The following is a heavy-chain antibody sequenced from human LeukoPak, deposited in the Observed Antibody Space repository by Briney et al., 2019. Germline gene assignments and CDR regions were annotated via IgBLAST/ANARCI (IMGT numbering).Heavy chain of an antibody. D-gene: IGHD5-12*01. V-gene: IGHV4-59*01. J-gene: IGHJ4*02. CDR3: ARGPLGSGYTYFDY. CDR2: FSYSGST. Sequence: SETLSLTCTVSGDSISSYYWSWIRQPPGKGLEWIGYFSYSGSTNYNPSLKSRVTISVDTSKNQFSLKLSSVTAADTAVYYCARGPLGSGYTYFDYWGQGTLVSVAS. CDR1: GDSISSYY.